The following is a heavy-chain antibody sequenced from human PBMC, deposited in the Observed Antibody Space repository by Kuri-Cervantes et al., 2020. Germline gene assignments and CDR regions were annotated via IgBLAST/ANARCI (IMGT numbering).Heavy chain of an antibody. Sequence: SETLSLTCSVSGGSISGHYWSWIRQPPGKGLEWIGYIYYSGGIKYNPSLKRRLTISVDTSKNHFSLRLSSVTAADTAVYYCARVFKGWYQTFDIWGQGTMVTVSS. CDR2: IYYSGGI. D-gene: IGHD1-14*01. V-gene: IGHV4-59*11. CDR3: ARVFKGWYQTFDI. CDR1: GGSISGHY. J-gene: IGHJ3*02.